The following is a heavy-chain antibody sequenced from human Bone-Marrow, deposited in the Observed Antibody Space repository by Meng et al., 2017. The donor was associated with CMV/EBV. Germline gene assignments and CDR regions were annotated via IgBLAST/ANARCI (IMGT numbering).Heavy chain of an antibody. V-gene: IGHV1-8*03. Sequence: ASVKVSCKASGYTFTSYDINWVRQATGQGLEWMGWMNPNSGNTGYAQKFQGRVTITRNTSISTAYMELSSLRSEDTAVYYCARDGRLYDFWSGYYGYYFDYWGQGTLVTVSS. CDR1: GYTFTSYD. CDR2: MNPNSGNT. D-gene: IGHD3-3*01. J-gene: IGHJ4*02. CDR3: ARDGRLYDFWSGYYGYYFDY.